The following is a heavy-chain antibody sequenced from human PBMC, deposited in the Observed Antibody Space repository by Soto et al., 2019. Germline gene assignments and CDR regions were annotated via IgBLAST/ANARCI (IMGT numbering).Heavy chain of an antibody. Sequence: GGSLRLSCAASGFTFSSYAMHWVRQAPGKGLEWVAVISYDGSNKYYADSVKGRFTISRDNSKNTLYLQMNSLRAEDTAVYYCARGSLASYTAMGLYYYGMDVWGQGTTVTVSS. CDR2: ISYDGSNK. D-gene: IGHD5-18*01. CDR3: ARGSLASYTAMGLYYYGMDV. CDR1: GFTFSSYA. J-gene: IGHJ6*02. V-gene: IGHV3-30-3*01.